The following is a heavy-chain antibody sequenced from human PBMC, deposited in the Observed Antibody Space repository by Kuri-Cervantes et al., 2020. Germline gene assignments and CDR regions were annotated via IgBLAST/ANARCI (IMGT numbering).Heavy chain of an antibody. V-gene: IGHV3-30*01. D-gene: IGHD2-15*01. CDR3: ARERISGGSCFDY. Sequence: GESLKISCAASGFTFSSYAMHWVRQAPGKGLEWVAVISYDGSNKYYADSVKGRFTIYRDNSKNTLYLQMNSLRAEDTAVYYCARERISGGSCFDYWGQGTLVTVSS. CDR1: GFTFSSYA. CDR2: ISYDGSNK. J-gene: IGHJ4*02.